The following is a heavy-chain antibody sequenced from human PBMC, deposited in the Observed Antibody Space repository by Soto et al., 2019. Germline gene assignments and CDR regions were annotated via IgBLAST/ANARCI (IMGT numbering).Heavy chain of an antibody. Sequence: PSETLSLTCAVSGGSISSDSYYWGWIRQSPEKGLEWIASISYSGSTYYNPTLKSRLIISVDTSKSQFSLKLSSVTAADTAVYYCVRDRLARGIPVAGRIDYWGQGALVTVSS. CDR1: GGSISSDSYY. CDR3: VRDRLARGIPVAGRIDY. J-gene: IGHJ4*02. CDR2: ISYSGST. V-gene: IGHV4-39*02. D-gene: IGHD6-19*01.